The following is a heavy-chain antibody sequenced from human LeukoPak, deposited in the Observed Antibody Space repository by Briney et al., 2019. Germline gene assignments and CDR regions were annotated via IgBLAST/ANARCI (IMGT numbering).Heavy chain of an antibody. CDR3: ARDRAAADLDY. J-gene: IGHJ4*02. CDR2: ISTNGGST. Sequence: GGSLRLSCSASGFTFSTYGMHWVRQGPGKGLEQVAAISTNGGSTYYADSVKGRFTISRDNSKDTLYLQMSSLRAEDTAVYYCARDRAAADLDYWGQGTLVTVSS. D-gene: IGHD6-13*01. CDR1: GFTFSTYG. V-gene: IGHV3-64D*06.